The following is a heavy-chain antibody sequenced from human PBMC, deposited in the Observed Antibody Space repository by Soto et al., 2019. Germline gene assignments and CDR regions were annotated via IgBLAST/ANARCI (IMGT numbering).Heavy chain of an antibody. CDR3: ASSTSGLLAY. CDR2: IYYSGST. Sequence: SETLSLTCTVSGGSISSYYWSWIRQPPGKGLEWIGYIYYSGSTNYNPSLKSRVTISVDTSKNQFSLKLSSVTAADTAVYYCASSTSGLLAYWGQGTLATVSS. CDR1: GGSISSYY. D-gene: IGHD6-19*01. J-gene: IGHJ4*02. V-gene: IGHV4-59*01.